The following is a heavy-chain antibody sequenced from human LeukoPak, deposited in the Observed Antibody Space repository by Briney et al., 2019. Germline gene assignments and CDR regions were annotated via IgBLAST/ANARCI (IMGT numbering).Heavy chain of an antibody. D-gene: IGHD2-2*01. V-gene: IGHV3-30*04. CDR3: ARDRTYQLPWEGFFDY. CDR1: GFTFSSYA. J-gene: IGHJ4*02. CDR2: ISYDGSNK. Sequence: GGSLRLSCAASGFTFSSYAMHWVRQAPGKGLEWVAVISYDGSNKYYADSVKGRFTISRDNSKNTLYLQMNSLRAEDTAVYHCARDRTYQLPWEGFFDYWGQGTLVTVSS.